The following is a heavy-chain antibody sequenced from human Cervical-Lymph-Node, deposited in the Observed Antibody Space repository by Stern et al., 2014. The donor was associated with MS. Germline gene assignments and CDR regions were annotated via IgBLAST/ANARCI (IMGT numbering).Heavy chain of an antibody. V-gene: IGHV7-4-1*02. CDR2: INTKTGNP. D-gene: IGHD4-23*01. CDR3: ATWGAGNSPPLFY. J-gene: IGHJ4*02. CDR1: GYNVTTYA. Sequence: EQLVESGLELKTPGASGKGSCKASGYNVTTYAMNWARQALGQGIEWMGWINTKTGNPTFAQGFTGRCVLSLDTSINTAYLQISSLKTEDSAVYYCATWGAGNSPPLFYWGQGTLVTVSS.